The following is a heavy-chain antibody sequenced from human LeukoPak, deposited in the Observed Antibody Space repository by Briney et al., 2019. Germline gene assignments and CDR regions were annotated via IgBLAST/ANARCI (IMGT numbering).Heavy chain of an antibody. V-gene: IGHV1-18*01. CDR3: ARDSAGGAIRYYYYMDV. CDR1: GYTFTSYG. D-gene: IGHD3-16*02. J-gene: IGHJ6*03. Sequence: VSVKVSCKASGYTFTSYGISWVRQAPGQGLEWMGWISAYNGNTNYAQKLQGRVTMTTDTSTSTAYMELRSLRSDDTAVYYCARDSAGGAIRYYYYMDVWGKGTTVTVSS. CDR2: ISAYNGNT.